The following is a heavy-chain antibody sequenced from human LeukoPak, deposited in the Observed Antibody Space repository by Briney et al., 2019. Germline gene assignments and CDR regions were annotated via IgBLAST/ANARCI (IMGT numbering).Heavy chain of an antibody. CDR3: ARFLGPSGGLDY. CDR2: TYPDDSET. J-gene: IGHJ4*02. V-gene: IGHV5-51*01. Sequence: GESLKISCKGSGYSFASYWIGWVRQMPGKGLEWMGITYPDDSETRYSASFQGQVTISADKSISIAYLQWSSLKALDTAMYYCARFLGPSGGLDYWGQGTRVTVSS. D-gene: IGHD3/OR15-3a*01. CDR1: GYSFASYW.